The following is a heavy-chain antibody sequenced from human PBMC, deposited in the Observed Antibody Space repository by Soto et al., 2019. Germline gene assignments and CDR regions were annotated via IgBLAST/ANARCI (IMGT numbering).Heavy chain of an antibody. J-gene: IGHJ4*02. D-gene: IGHD2-15*01. CDR1: GFTFSSYS. CDR2: ISSSSSYI. CDR3: ARGLHCSGGSCVFDY. Sequence: EVQLVESGGGLVKPGGSLRLSCAASGFTFSSYSMNWVRQAPGKGLEWVSSISSSSSYIYYADSVKVRFTISRDNAKNSLYLQMNSLRAEDTAVYYCARGLHCSGGSCVFDYWGQGTLVTVSS. V-gene: IGHV3-21*01.